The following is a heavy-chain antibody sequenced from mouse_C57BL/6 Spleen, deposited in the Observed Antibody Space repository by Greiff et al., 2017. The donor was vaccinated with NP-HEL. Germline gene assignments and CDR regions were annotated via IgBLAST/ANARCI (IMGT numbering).Heavy chain of an antibody. CDR1: GYTFTSYG. V-gene: IGHV1-81*01. Sequence: VQLQQSGAELARPGASVKLSCKASGYTFTSYGISWVKQRPGQGLEWIGEIDPRSGNTYYNEKFKGKATLTADKSSSTAYMELRSLTSEDSAVYYCARGAYYSNYVWYFDVWGTGTTVTVSS. J-gene: IGHJ1*03. CDR3: ARGAYYSNYVWYFDV. D-gene: IGHD2-5*01. CDR2: IDPRSGNT.